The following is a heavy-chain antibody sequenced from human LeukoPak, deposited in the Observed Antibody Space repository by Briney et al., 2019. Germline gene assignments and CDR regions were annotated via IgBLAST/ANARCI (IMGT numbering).Heavy chain of an antibody. CDR2: INHSGST. CDR1: GGSFSGYY. Sequence: SETLSLTCAVYGGSFSGYYWSWIRQPLGKGLEWIGEINHSGSTNCNPSLKSRVTISVDTSKNQFSLKLSSVTAADTAVYYCARRYRQWLAEYFQHWGQGTLVTVSS. J-gene: IGHJ1*01. V-gene: IGHV4-34*01. CDR3: ARRYRQWLAEYFQH. D-gene: IGHD6-19*01.